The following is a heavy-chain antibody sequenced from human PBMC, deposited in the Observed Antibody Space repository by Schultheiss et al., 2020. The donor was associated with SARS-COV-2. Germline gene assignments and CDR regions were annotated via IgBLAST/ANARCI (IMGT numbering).Heavy chain of an antibody. J-gene: IGHJ4*02. Sequence: ASVKVSCKASGYTFTGYYMHWVRQAPGQGLEWMGWISAYNGNTNYAQKFQGRVTMTRDMSTRTVYMELSSLRSEDTAVYYCAREGASAGNHFDYWGQGTLVTVSS. CDR1: GYTFTGYY. CDR3: AREGASAGNHFDY. D-gene: IGHD2/OR15-2a*01. CDR2: ISAYNGNT. V-gene: IGHV1-2*02.